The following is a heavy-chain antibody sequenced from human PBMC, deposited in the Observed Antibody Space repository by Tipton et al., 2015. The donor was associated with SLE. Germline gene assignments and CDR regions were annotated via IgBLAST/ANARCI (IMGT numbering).Heavy chain of an antibody. J-gene: IGHJ5*02. V-gene: IGHV4-59*01. Sequence: LRLSCTVSGGSISSYYWTWIRQPPGKGLEWIGYIYYTGSTSYNPSLKSRVTISVDTSKNHFSLRLSSVTAADTAVYYCARGWELFGFGELYNWFDPWGQGILVTVSS. CDR1: GGSISSYY. D-gene: IGHD3-10*01. CDR2: IYYTGST. CDR3: ARGWELFGFGELYNWFDP.